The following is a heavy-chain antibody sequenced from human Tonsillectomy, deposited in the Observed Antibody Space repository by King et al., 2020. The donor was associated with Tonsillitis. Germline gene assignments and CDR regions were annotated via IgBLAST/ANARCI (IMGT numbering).Heavy chain of an antibody. Sequence: VQLVESGPEVKKPGASVKVSCKASGYTFSSHDISWVRQATGQGLEWMGWMNPSSGKTVYAQWFQGRVIMTRNTPISTGYMELNSLRSEDTAVYYCARGSSQWFGEFYYGMDVWGQGTSVTVSS. J-gene: IGHJ6*02. CDR3: ARGSSQWFGEFYYGMDV. D-gene: IGHD3-10*01. CDR2: MNPSSGKT. V-gene: IGHV1-8*02. CDR1: GYTFSSHD.